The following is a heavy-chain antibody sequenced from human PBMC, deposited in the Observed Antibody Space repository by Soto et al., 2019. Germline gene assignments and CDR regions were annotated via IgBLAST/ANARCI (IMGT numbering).Heavy chain of an antibody. Sequence: EVKLVESGGGLVQPGGSLGLSCAASGFTFSNYWMYWVRQAPGQGLVWVSRINSDGSVSRYADSVKGRLTISRDNVKNTLYLQMNSLRVEDTAVYYCARGDCVGGSCYSLAGSFYYYMDVWGKGTTVTVFS. J-gene: IGHJ6*03. CDR1: GFTFSNYW. D-gene: IGHD2-15*01. V-gene: IGHV3-74*01. CDR3: ARGDCVGGSCYSLAGSFYYYMDV. CDR2: INSDGSVS.